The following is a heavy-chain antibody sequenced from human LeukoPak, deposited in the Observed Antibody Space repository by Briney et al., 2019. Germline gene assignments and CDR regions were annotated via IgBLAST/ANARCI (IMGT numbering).Heavy chain of an antibody. Sequence: GGSLRLSCAASGFTFTNYAMNWVRQAPGKGLEWVSGISGRGGNTYYADSVKGRFTISRDNSKNTVYLQLNSLRAGDTAIYYCTKDRRGPAAGTWYFDSWGQGTLVTVSS. CDR2: ISGRGGNT. CDR1: GFTFTNYA. CDR3: TKDRRGPAAGTWYFDS. V-gene: IGHV3-23*01. D-gene: IGHD6-13*01. J-gene: IGHJ4*02.